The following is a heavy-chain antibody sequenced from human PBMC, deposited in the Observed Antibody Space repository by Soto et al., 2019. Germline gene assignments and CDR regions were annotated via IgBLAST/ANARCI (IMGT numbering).Heavy chain of an antibody. CDR3: ARLVSGRYCSSTSCPYYFDY. CDR1: GGSISSYY. V-gene: IGHV4-59*01. D-gene: IGHD2-2*01. J-gene: IGHJ4*02. Sequence: SETLSLTCTVSGGSISSYYWSWIRQPPGKGLEWIGYIYYSGSTNYNPSLKSRVTISVDTSKNQFSLKLSSVTAADTAVYYCARLVSGRYCSSTSCPYYFDYWGQGTLVTVSS. CDR2: IYYSGST.